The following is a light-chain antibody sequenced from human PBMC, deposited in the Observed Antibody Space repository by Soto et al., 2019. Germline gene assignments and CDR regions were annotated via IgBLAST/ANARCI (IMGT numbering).Light chain of an antibody. CDR2: SAS. Sequence: DIQMTQSPSSLSASVGDSVTITCRASQNIRTYVNWYQQKPGKAPKVLIHSASNLPSGVPSRFSGSGSGTDFTLTVSGLQSEDFATYYCQQSHSTPYTFGQGTKVDIK. J-gene: IGKJ2*01. CDR3: QQSHSTPYT. CDR1: QNIRTY. V-gene: IGKV1-39*01.